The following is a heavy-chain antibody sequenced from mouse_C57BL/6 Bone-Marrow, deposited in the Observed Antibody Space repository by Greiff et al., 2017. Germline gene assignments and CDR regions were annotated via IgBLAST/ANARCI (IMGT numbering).Heavy chain of an antibody. V-gene: IGHV2-2*01. Sequence: QVQLKESGPGLVQPSQSLSITCTVSGFSLTSYGVHWVRQSPGKGLEWLGVIWSGGSTDYNAAFISRLSISKDNSKSQVFFKMNRLQADDTAIYYCASFWYFDVWGTGTTVTVSS. CDR1: GFSLTSYG. J-gene: IGHJ1*03. CDR3: ASFWYFDV. CDR2: IWSGGST.